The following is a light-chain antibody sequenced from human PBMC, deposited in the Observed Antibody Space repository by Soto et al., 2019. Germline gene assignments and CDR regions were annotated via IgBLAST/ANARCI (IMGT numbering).Light chain of an antibody. CDR1: NNDVGGYSY. Sequence: QSALTQPASVSGSPGQSINISCTGTNNDVGGYSYVSWYQHHPGKSPKLIISDVKNRPSAISNRFSGSKSGNTASLTISGLQADDDADYYCCSYSLSDTPVSFGGGTKLTVL. V-gene: IGLV2-14*01. CDR3: CSYSLSDTPVS. CDR2: DVK. J-gene: IGLJ2*01.